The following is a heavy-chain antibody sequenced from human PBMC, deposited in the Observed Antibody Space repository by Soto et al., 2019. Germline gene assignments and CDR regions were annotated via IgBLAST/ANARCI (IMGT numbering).Heavy chain of an antibody. V-gene: IGHV4-34*01. CDR1: GGSLRGHY. Sequence: SETLSLTCAVSGGSLRGHYWSWIRQSPEKGLEWIGEINHSGFTNYNPTLKSRVTISRDASKNQFSLRLSSMTAADSAVYFCARAAVKLGATLFDSWGQGTLVTVSS. CDR2: INHSGFT. D-gene: IGHD1-26*01. J-gene: IGHJ4*02. CDR3: ARAAVKLGATLFDS.